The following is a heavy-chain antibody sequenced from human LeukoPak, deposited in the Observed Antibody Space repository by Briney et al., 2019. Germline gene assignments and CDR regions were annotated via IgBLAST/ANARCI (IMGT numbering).Heavy chain of an antibody. D-gene: IGHD3-10*01. CDR2: ISISSSYI. V-gene: IGHV3-21*01. Sequence: MTGGSLRLSCAASGFTFSSYSMNWVRQAPGKGLEWVSSISISSSYIYYADSVKGRFTISRDNAKNSLYLQMNSLRAEDTAVYYCARVGDQGAFDIWGQGTMVTVSS. CDR3: ARVGDQGAFDI. CDR1: GFTFSSYS. J-gene: IGHJ3*02.